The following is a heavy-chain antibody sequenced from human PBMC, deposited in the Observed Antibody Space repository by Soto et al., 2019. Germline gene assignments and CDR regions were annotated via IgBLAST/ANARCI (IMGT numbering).Heavy chain of an antibody. CDR3: VRGAFHSYYLDY. J-gene: IGHJ4*02. CDR2: IKGEETTS. CDR1: GFTFASYW. Sequence: EVQVVESGGASVQPGGSLRLSCAASGFTFASYWIHWVRQVPGKGLLWMSGIKGEETTSSYADSVKGRFTISRDNAKNTVYLQMNSLRAEDTAVYYCVRGAFHSYYLDYWGRGTLVTVSS. D-gene: IGHD3-3*02. V-gene: IGHV3-74*01.